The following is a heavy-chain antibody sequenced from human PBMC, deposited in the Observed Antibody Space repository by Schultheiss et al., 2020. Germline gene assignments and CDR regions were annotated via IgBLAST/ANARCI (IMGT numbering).Heavy chain of an antibody. J-gene: IGHJ5*02. CDR2: ISSSSSYI. Sequence: GGSLRLSCAASGFTVSSNYMSWVRQAPGKGLEWVSSISSSSSYIYYADSVKGRFTISRDNSKNTLYLQMNSLRAEDTAVYYCAKDPRYCSGGSCYPGWFDPWGQGTLVTVSS. D-gene: IGHD2-15*01. CDR1: GFTVSSNY. V-gene: IGHV3-21*01. CDR3: AKDPRYCSGGSCYPGWFDP.